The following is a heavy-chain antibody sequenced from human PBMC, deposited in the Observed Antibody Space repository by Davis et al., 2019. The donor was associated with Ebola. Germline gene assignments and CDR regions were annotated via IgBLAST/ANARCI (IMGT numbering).Heavy chain of an antibody. CDR1: GFTFDDYA. CDR2: ISWNSGSI. D-gene: IGHD5-12*01. V-gene: IGHV3-9*01. J-gene: IGHJ3*02. CDR3: AKVRDSGYDNDAFDI. Sequence: PRGSLRLSCAASGFTFDDYAMHWVRQAPGKGLEWVSGISWNSGSIGYADSVKGRFTISRDNAKNSLYLQMNSLRAEDTALYYCAKVRDSGYDNDAFDIWGQGTMVTVSS.